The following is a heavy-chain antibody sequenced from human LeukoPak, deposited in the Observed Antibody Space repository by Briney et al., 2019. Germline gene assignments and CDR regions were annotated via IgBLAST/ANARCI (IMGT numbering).Heavy chain of an antibody. V-gene: IGHV3-48*01. Sequence: GGSLRLSCAASGFTFSSYSMNWVRQAPGKGLEWVSYISSSSSSTIYYADSVKGRFTISRDNAKNSLDLQMNSLTAEDTALYYCAREWDGAFDYWGQGTLVTVSS. CDR3: AREWDGAFDY. CDR2: ISSSSSSTI. CDR1: GFTFSSYS. J-gene: IGHJ4*02. D-gene: IGHD1-26*01.